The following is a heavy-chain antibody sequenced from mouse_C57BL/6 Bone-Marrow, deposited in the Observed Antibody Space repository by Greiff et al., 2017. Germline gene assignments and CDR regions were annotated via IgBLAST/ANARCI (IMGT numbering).Heavy chain of an antibody. V-gene: IGHV1-63*01. CDR2: IYPGGGYT. Sequence: VQLQESGAELVRPGTSVKMSCKASGYTFTNYWIGWAKQRPGHGLEWIGDIYPGGGYTNYNEKFKGKATLTADKSSSTAYMQFSSLTSEDSAIYYCARLEPDYFDYWGQGTTLTVSS. CDR1: GYTFTNYW. J-gene: IGHJ2*01. CDR3: ARLEPDYFDY.